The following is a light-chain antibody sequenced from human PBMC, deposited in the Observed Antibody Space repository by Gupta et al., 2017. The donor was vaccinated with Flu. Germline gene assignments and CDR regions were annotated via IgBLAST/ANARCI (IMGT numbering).Light chain of an antibody. J-gene: IGKJ3*01. CDR3: QQFGTSPPGAT. CDR1: QSVRSNS. V-gene: IGKV3-20*01. CDR2: GAS. Sequence: LSLSPGERATLSCRASQSVRSNSLAWYQQNPGQAPRLLIYGASYRAAGIPERFSGSGSGTDFTLTISRLEPEDFAMYYCQQFGTSPPGATFGPGTKVDIK.